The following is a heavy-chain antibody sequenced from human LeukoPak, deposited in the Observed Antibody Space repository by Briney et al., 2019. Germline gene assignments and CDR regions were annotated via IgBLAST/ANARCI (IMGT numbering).Heavy chain of an antibody. D-gene: IGHD3-10*01. CDR2: ISSSSSYI. CDR3: ARDSDYYGSGSYYRRFYYYYYMDV. CDR1: GFTFGSYS. V-gene: IGHV3-21*01. J-gene: IGHJ6*03. Sequence: PGGSLRLSCAASGFTFGSYSMNWVRQAPGKGLEWVSSISSSSSYIYYADSVKGRFTISRDNAKNSLYLQMNSLRAEDTAVYYCARDSDYYGSGSYYRRFYYYYYMDVWGKGTTVTVSS.